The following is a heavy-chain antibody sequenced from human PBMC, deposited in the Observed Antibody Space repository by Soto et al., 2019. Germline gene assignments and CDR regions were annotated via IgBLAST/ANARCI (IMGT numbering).Heavy chain of an antibody. D-gene: IGHD6-6*01. V-gene: IGHV3-48*01. J-gene: IGHJ4*02. CDR3: AVPAECSTAGCIR. CDR1: GFTFSSYS. CDR2: ISSSSNSI. Sequence: EVQLVESGGGLVQPGGSLRLSCAASGFTFSSYSMNWVRQAPGKGLEWVSYISSSSNSIYYADSVKGRFTISRDNAKNSLHLQMTSLRAEYSAVYYCAVPAECSTAGCIRWGQGTLVTVSS.